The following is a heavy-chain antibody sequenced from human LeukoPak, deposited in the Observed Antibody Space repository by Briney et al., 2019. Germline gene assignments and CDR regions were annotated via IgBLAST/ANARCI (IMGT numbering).Heavy chain of an antibody. J-gene: IGHJ4*02. CDR1: GYTFTSYD. V-gene: IGHV1-8*01. CDR2: MNPNSGNT. CDR3: ARGRDFWSGYGFDY. Sequence: ASVKVPCKASGYTFTSYDINWVRQATGQGLEWMGWMNPNSGNTGYAQKFQGRVTMTRNTSISTAYMELSSLRSEDTAVYYCARGRDFWSGYGFDYWGQGTLVTVSS. D-gene: IGHD3-3*01.